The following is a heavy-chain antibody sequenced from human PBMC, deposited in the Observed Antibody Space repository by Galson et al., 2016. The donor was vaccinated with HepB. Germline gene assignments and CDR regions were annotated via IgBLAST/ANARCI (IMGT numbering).Heavy chain of an antibody. CDR3: ARVSTMVRGVTNTFYYYGMDV. J-gene: IGHJ6*02. V-gene: IGHV1-2*02. CDR1: GYTLTDYY. CDR2: INPNSGGT. Sequence: SVKVSCKASGYTLTDYYIHWVRQAPGQGLEWMGWINPNSGGTNYAQKFQGRVTMTRDTSISTAYMELSGLKSDDTAVYYCARVSTMVRGVTNTFYYYGMDVWGQGTTVTVSS. D-gene: IGHD3-10*01.